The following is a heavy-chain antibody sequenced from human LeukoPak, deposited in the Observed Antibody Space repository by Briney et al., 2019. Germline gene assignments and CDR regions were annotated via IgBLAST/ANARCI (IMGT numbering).Heavy chain of an antibody. J-gene: IGHJ2*01. CDR1: GGSISSYY. D-gene: IGHD4-17*01. CDR2: IYYSGST. CDR3: ARDTETGYFDL. V-gene: IGHV4-59*01. Sequence: SETLSLTCTVSGGSISSYYWSWIRQPPGKGLEWIGYIYYSGSTNYNPSLKSRVTILVDTSKNQFSLKLSSVTAAGTAVYYCARDTETGYFDLWGRGTLVTVSS.